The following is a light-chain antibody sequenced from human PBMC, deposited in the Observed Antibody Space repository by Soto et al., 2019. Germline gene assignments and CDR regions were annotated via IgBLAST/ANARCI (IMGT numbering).Light chain of an antibody. Sequence: QSALTQPASVSGSPGQSITISCTGSSSDVGSYNYVSWYQQHPGKAPRLIIYEVNHRPSGVSDRFSGSKSGNTASLTISGLQPEDEGDYYCSSYTVTTTIIFGGGTKLTVL. J-gene: IGLJ2*01. V-gene: IGLV2-14*01. CDR1: SSDVGSYNY. CDR3: SSYTVTTTII. CDR2: EVN.